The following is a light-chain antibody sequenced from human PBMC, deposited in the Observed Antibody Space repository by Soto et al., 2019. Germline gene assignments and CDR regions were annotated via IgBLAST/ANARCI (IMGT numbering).Light chain of an antibody. CDR1: QSVSNN. J-gene: IGKJ3*01. CDR2: GAS. V-gene: IGKV3-15*01. CDR3: QQYSSWPFT. Sequence: EIVLTQSPATLSVFPGEKATLSCGASQSVSNNLAWYHQKPGQAPMPLIYGASTRATGVPARFSGSGSGTELTLTISSLQAEYSGICYCQQYSSWPFTFGPGTKVAIE.